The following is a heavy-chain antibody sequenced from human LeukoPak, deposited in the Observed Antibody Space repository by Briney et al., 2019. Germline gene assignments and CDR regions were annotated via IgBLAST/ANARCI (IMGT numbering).Heavy chain of an antibody. J-gene: IGHJ4*02. CDR2: ISSSSSYT. D-gene: IGHD3-22*01. Sequence: GGSLRLSCAASGFTFSDYYMSWIRQAPGKGLEWVSYISSSSSYTNYADSVKGRFTISRDNAKNSLYLQMSSLRAEDTAVYYCARSYYYDSSGYQNWGQGTLVTVSS. CDR3: ARSYYYDSSGYQN. V-gene: IGHV3-11*06. CDR1: GFTFSDYY.